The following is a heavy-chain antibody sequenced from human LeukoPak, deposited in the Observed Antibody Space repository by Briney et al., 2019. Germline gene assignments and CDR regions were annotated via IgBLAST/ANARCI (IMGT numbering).Heavy chain of an antibody. Sequence: GASVKVSCKASGYTFTGYYMHWVRQAPGQGLEWMGWINPNSGGTNYAQKFQGRVTMTRDTSISTAYMELSRLRSDGTAVYYCARDGRVVVVAATPPGYWGQGTLVTVSS. CDR3: ARDGRVVVVAATPPGY. D-gene: IGHD2-15*01. CDR2: INPNSGGT. J-gene: IGHJ4*02. CDR1: GYTFTGYY. V-gene: IGHV1-2*02.